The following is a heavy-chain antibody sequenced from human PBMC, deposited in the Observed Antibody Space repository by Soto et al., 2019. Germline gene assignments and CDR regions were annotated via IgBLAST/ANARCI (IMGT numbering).Heavy chain of an antibody. J-gene: IGHJ4*02. Sequence: ASVKVSCKASGYTFTTYGISWVRQAPGQGLEWMGWISGYNGDTKYARELQDRVTMTTDTSTSTAYMELRSLRSDDTAVYYCAREYCRGGSCYDPDFWGQGTVVTVSS. V-gene: IGHV1-18*01. CDR2: ISGYNGDT. CDR1: GYTFTTYG. D-gene: IGHD2-15*01. CDR3: AREYCRGGSCYDPDF.